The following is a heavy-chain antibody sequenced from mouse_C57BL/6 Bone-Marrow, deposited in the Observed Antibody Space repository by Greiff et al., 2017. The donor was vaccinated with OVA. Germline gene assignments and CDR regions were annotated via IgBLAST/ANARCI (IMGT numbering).Heavy chain of an antibody. CDR2: INPYNGGT. CDR1: GYTFTDYY. J-gene: IGHJ2*01. D-gene: IGHD2-4*01. Sequence: EVKLQESGPVLVKPGASVKMSCKASGYTFTDYYMNWVKQSHGKSLEWIGVINPYNGGTSYNQKFKGKATLTVDKSSSTAYMELNSLTSEDSAVYYCARRDYDYDFDYWGQGTTLTVSS. CDR3: ARRDYDYDFDY. V-gene: IGHV1-19*01.